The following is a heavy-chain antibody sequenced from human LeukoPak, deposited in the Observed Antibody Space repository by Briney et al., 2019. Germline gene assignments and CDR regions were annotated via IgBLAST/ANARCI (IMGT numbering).Heavy chain of an antibody. CDR3: AISNSSSWGDYYYYGMDV. CDR2: IYSGGST. CDR1: GFTVSSNY. J-gene: IGHJ6*02. D-gene: IGHD6-13*01. Sequence: GGSLRLSCAASGFTVSSNYMSWVHQAPGKGLEWVSVIYSGGSTYYADSVKGRFTISRHNSKNTLYLQMNSLRAEDTAVYYCAISNSSSWGDYYYYGMDVWGQGTTVTVSS. V-gene: IGHV3-53*04.